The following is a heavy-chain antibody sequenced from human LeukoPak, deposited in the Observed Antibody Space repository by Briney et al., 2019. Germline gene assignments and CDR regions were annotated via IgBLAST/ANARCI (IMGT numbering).Heavy chain of an antibody. D-gene: IGHD3-10*01. CDR1: GFTFSSYA. J-gene: IGHJ4*02. CDR3: AKDRPRDYYGSGSYPDY. V-gene: IGHV3-23*01. CDR2: ISGSGGST. Sequence: PGRSLRLSCAASGFTFSSYAMSWVRQAPGKGLEWVSAISGSGGSTYYADSVKGRFTISRDNSKNTLYLQMNSLRAEDTAVYYCAKDRPRDYYGSGSYPDYWGQGTLVTVSS.